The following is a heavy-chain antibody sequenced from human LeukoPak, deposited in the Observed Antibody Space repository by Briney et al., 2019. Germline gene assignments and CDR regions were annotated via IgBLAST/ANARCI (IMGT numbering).Heavy chain of an antibody. D-gene: IGHD1-1*01. CDR1: GGSFTDSY. V-gene: IGHV4-34*01. J-gene: IGHJ4*02. CDR3: ARRRNWNDVLDY. CDR2: VSHSGST. Sequence: PSETLSLTCAVYGGSFTDSYWTWIRQPPGKGLEWVGEVSHSGSTNYNPSLKSRVTISVDTSKNQFSLKVRSVTAADTAVYYCARRRNWNDVLDYWGQGTLVTVSP.